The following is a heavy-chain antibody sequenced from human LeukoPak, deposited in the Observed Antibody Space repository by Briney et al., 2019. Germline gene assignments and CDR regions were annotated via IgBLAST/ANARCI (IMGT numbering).Heavy chain of an antibody. Sequence: SETLPLTCTVSGGSISNSSFYWGWIRQSPGKGLEWIGTIYYKRYTFYNSSLKSRVILSIDTSKNQFFLKVTSVTAADTAVYYCARDRGYYDLLTGYYTGYFDPWGQGTLVTVSS. CDR3: ARDRGYYDLLTGYYTGYFDP. J-gene: IGHJ5*02. CDR1: GGSISNSSFY. D-gene: IGHD3/OR15-3a*01. CDR2: IYYKRYT. V-gene: IGHV4-39*07.